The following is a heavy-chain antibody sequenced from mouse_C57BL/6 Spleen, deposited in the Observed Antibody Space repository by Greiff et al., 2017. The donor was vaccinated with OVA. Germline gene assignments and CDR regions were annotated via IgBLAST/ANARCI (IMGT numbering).Heavy chain of an antibody. CDR2: IYPGDGAT. CDR3: ARWYLCAMDY. Sequence: QVQLQQSGAELVKPGASVKISCKASGYAFSSYWMNWVKQRPGKGLEWIGQIYPGDGATNYNGKFKGKATLTADKSSSTAYMQLSSLTSEDVAVYFSARWYLCAMDYWGQGTSVTVSS. D-gene: IGHD1-3*01. J-gene: IGHJ4*01. CDR1: GYAFSSYW. V-gene: IGHV1-80*01.